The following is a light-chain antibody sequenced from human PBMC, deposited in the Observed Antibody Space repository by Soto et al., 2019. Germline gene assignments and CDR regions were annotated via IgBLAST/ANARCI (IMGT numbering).Light chain of an antibody. Sequence: DIQMTQSPSSLSASVGDRVTITCRASQSISSYFNWYQQKPGKAPKLLIYAASSLQGGVPSRFSGSGSGTDFTLTISSLQPEDFATYYCQQTYATPYTFGQGTKLEIK. J-gene: IGKJ2*01. CDR2: AAS. CDR1: QSISSY. V-gene: IGKV1-39*01. CDR3: QQTYATPYT.